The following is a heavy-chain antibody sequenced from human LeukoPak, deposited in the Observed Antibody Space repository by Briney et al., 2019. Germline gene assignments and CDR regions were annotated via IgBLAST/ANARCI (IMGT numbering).Heavy chain of an antibody. CDR3: ASSYQWLGLTNVDY. Sequence: PSETLSLTCTVSGGSISSYYWSWIRQPPGKGLEWIGYIYYSGSTNYNPSLKSRVTISVDTSKNQFSLKLSSVTAADTAVYYCASSYQWLGLTNVDYWGQGTLVTVSS. CDR2: IYYSGST. V-gene: IGHV4-59*01. CDR1: GGSISSYY. J-gene: IGHJ4*02. D-gene: IGHD6-19*01.